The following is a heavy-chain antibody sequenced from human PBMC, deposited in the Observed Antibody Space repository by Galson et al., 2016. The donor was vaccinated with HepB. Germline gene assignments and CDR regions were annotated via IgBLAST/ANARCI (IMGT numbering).Heavy chain of an antibody. Sequence: SVKVSCKASGYTFTSYGISWVRQAPGQGLEWMGWISAYNGNTNYAQKLQGRVTMTTDTSTSTAYMELRSLRSDDTAVYYCARQSITIFGVAQPPDVWGQGTTVTGSS. CDR1: GYTFTSYG. V-gene: IGHV1-18*01. CDR2: ISAYNGNT. D-gene: IGHD3-3*01. J-gene: IGHJ6*02. CDR3: ARQSITIFGVAQPPDV.